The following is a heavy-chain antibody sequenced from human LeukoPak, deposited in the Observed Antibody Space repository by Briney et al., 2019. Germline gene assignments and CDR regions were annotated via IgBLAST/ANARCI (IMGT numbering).Heavy chain of an antibody. Sequence: PSETLSLTCTVSGGSISSGSYYWSWIRQPAGKGLEWIGRIYTSGSTNYNPSLKSRVTISVDTSKNQFSLKLSSVTAADTAVYYCATYYDFWSGLGGANAFDIWGQGTMVTVSS. V-gene: IGHV4-61*02. J-gene: IGHJ3*02. CDR2: IYTSGST. D-gene: IGHD3-3*01. CDR1: GGSISSGSYY. CDR3: ATYYDFWSGLGGANAFDI.